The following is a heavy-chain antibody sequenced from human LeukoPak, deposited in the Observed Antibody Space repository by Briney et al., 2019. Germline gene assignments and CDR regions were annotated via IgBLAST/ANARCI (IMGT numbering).Heavy chain of an antibody. CDR3: ARDPSFTIYGMDV. J-gene: IGHJ6*02. V-gene: IGHV3-21*01. D-gene: IGHD3-10*01. CDR1: GFTFSSYS. CDR2: ISSSSSYI. Sequence: GGSLRLSCAASGFTFSSYSMNWVRQAPGKGLEWVSSISSSSSYIYYADSVKGRFTISRDNAKNSLYLRMNSLRAEDTAVYYCARDPSFTIYGMDVWGQGTTVTVSS.